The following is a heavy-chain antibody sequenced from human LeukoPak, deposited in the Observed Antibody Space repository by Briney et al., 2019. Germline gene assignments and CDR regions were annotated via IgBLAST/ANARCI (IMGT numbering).Heavy chain of an antibody. Sequence: SETLSLTCTVSGYSISSGYYWGWIRQPPGKGLEWIGSIYHSGSTYYNPSLKSRVTISVDTSKNQFSLKLSSVTAADTAVYYCARAGYDYVWGSYRSPYYYYGMDVWGQGTTVTVSS. D-gene: IGHD3-16*02. CDR1: GYSISSGYY. V-gene: IGHV4-38-2*02. CDR2: IYHSGST. J-gene: IGHJ6*02. CDR3: ARAGYDYVWGSYRSPYYYYGMDV.